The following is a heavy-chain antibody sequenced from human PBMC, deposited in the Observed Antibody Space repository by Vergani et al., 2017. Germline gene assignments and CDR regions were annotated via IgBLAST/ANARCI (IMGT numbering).Heavy chain of an antibody. CDR1: GFTFTSSA. CDR3: AAARRYYYDSSGYYFVAFDI. CDR2: IVVGSGNP. J-gene: IGHJ3*02. Sequence: QMQLVQSGPEVKKPGTSVKVSCKASGFTFTSSAVQWVRQARGQRLEWIGWIVVGSGNPNYAQKFQERVTITRDMSTSTAYMELSSLRSEDTAVYYCAAARRYYYDSSGYYFVAFDIWGQGTMVTVSS. D-gene: IGHD3-22*01. V-gene: IGHV1-58*01.